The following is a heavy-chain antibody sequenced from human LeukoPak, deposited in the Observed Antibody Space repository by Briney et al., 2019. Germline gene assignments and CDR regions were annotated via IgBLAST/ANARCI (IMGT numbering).Heavy chain of an antibody. V-gene: IGHV1-46*01. CDR1: GYTFTSYY. J-gene: IGHJ3*02. CDR2: INPSGGST. D-gene: IGHD5-12*01. Sequence: ASVKVSCKASGYTFTSYYMYWVRQAPGQGLEWMGIINPSGGSTSYAQKFQGRVTMTRDTSTSTVYMELSSLRSEDTAVYYCARLISGYSGYDYSDAFDIWGQGTMVTVSS. CDR3: ARLISGYSGYDYSDAFDI.